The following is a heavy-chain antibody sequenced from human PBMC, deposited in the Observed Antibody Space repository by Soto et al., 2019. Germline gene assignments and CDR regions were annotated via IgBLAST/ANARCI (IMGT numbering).Heavy chain of an antibody. J-gene: IGHJ4*02. CDR2: IYYSGST. D-gene: IGHD3-3*01. Sequence: SETLSLTCTVSGGSISSSSYYWGWIRQPPGKGLEWIGSIYYSGSTYYNPSLKSPVTISVDTSKNQFSLRLSSVTAADTAVYYCARHDAIGARLRFLEWLEGFFGYWGQGTLVTVSS. CDR1: GGSISSSSYY. CDR3: ARHDAIGARLRFLEWLEGFFGY. V-gene: IGHV4-39*01.